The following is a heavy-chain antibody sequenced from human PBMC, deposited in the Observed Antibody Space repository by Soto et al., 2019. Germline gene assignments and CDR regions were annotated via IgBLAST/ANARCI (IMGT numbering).Heavy chain of an antibody. J-gene: IGHJ4*02. Sequence: SETLSLTCTVSGASIPGSCFWSCIRQPAGKGMEWIGRFSLSGTTNYNPSLRSRVTMSADVSKNQFSPRLTSVTAADTALYYCARGMTPPGAPAWYYFDSWGQGTLVTVSS. CDR3: ARGMTPPGAPAWYYFDS. CDR2: FSLSGTT. V-gene: IGHV4-4*07. D-gene: IGHD2-8*02. CDR1: GASIPGSCF.